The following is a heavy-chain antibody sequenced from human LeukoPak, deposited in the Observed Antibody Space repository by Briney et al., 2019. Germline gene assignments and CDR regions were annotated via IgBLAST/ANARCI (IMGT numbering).Heavy chain of an antibody. CDR1: GGSISSGSYY. CDR2: IYTSGST. Sequence: PSETLSLTCTVSGGSISSGSYYWSWIRQPAGKGLEWIGRIYTSGSTNYNPSLKSRVTISVDTSKNQFSLKLSSVTAADTAVYYCARGREYYYDSSGYSFDAFDIWGQGTMVTVSS. CDR3: ARGREYYYDSSGYSFDAFDI. D-gene: IGHD3-22*01. J-gene: IGHJ3*02. V-gene: IGHV4-61*02.